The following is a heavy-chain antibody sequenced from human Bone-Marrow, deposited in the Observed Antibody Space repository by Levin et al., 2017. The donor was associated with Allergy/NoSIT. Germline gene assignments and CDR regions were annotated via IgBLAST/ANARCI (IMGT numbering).Heavy chain of an antibody. CDR2: RKSDGSST. D-gene: IGHD1-26*01. V-gene: IGHV3-74*01. CDR3: ARDGMVDY. CDR1: GFTFSSYW. J-gene: IGHJ4*02. Sequence: AGGSLRLSCAASGFTFSSYWMHWVRQAPGKGLVWVSRRKSDGSSTSYADSVKGRVTISRDNAKNTLYLQMSSLRAEDTAVYYCARDGMVDYWGQGTLVTVSS.